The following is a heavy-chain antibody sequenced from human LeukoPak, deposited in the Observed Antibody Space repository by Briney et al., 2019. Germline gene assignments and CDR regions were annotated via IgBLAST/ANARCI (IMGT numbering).Heavy chain of an antibody. V-gene: IGHV4-30-2*01. Sequence: PSQTLSLTCTVSGGSISSGGYYWSWIRQPPGKGLEWIGYIYHSRSTYYNPSLKSRVTISVDRSKNQFSLKLSSVTAADTAVYYCARFLTGDDVYDYWGQGTLVTVSS. D-gene: IGHD7-27*01. CDR3: ARFLTGDDVYDY. CDR2: IYHSRST. J-gene: IGHJ4*02. CDR1: GGSISSGGYY.